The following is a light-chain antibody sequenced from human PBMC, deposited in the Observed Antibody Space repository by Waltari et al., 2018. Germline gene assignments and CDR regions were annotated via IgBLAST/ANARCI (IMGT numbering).Light chain of an antibody. CDR2: KAS. Sequence: DIQMTQSPSTLSASVGDRVTIICRASQSISSWLAWYQQKPGKAPKLLIYKASSLESGVPSRCSGSGSGTEFTLTISSLQPDDFATYYCQQYNSYSTFGQGTKVEIK. V-gene: IGKV1-5*03. CDR3: QQYNSYST. J-gene: IGKJ1*01. CDR1: QSISSW.